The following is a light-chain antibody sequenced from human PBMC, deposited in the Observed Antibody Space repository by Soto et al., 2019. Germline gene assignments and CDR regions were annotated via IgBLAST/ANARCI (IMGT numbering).Light chain of an antibody. CDR1: SSDVGGYNY. CDR3: SSYAGSNNAYV. V-gene: IGLV2-8*01. Sequence: QSVLTQPPSASGSPGQSVTISCTGTSSDVGGYNYVSWYQQHPGKAPKLMIYEVSKRPSGVPDRFSGSKSGNTASLAVSGHQAEDEADYYCSSYAGSNNAYVFGTGTKVTV. J-gene: IGLJ1*01. CDR2: EVS.